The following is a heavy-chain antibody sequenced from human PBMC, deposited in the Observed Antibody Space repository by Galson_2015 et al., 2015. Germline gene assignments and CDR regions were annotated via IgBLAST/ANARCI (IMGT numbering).Heavy chain of an antibody. CDR1: GYTFTSYA. J-gene: IGHJ6*02. CDR2: INAGNGNT. Sequence: SVKVSCKASGYTFTSYAMHWVRQAPGQRLEWMGWINAGNGNTKYSQKFQGRVTITRDTSASTAYMELSSLRSEDTAVYYCARVTPVPAATSGSGMGGFSYYGMDVWGQGTTVTVSS. V-gene: IGHV1-3*01. D-gene: IGHD2-2*01. CDR3: ARVTPVPAATSGSGMGGFSYYGMDV.